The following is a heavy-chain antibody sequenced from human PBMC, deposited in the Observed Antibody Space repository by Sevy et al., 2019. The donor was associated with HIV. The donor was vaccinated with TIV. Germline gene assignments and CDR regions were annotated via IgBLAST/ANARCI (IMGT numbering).Heavy chain of an antibody. V-gene: IGHV3-48*03. CDR3: ARVGYVDTSMVSAFDI. D-gene: IGHD5-18*01. CDR2: ISSSGSTI. CDR1: GFTFSSYE. Sequence: GGSLRLSCAASGFTFSSYEMNWVRQAPGKGLEWVSYISSSGSTIYYADSVKGRFTISRDKAKNSLYLQMNSLRAEDTAIYYCARVGYVDTSMVSAFDIWGQGTMVTVSS. J-gene: IGHJ3*02.